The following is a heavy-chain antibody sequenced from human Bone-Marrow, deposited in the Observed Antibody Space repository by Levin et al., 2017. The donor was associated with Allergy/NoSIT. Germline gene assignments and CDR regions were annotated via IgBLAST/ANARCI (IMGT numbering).Heavy chain of an antibody. CDR3: ARRGKDSYYYYMDV. J-gene: IGHJ6*03. CDR2: IYPSDSDS. V-gene: IGHV5-51*01. CDR1: GYRFTSYW. D-gene: IGHD4-23*01. Sequence: GGSLRLSCKGSGYRFTSYWIGWVRQMPGKGLEWMGIIYPSDSDSRYSPSFQGQVTISADKSTSTAYLQWSSLKASDTAIYYCARRGKDSYYYYMDVWGKGTTVIVSS.